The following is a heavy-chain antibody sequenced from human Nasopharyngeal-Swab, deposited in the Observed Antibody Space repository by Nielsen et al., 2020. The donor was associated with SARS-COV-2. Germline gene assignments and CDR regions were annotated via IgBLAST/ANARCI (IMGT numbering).Heavy chain of an antibody. J-gene: IGHJ4*02. CDR1: GYTFTSNG. CDR3: AAGVLGYCSGGSCPDY. V-gene: IGHV1-18*01. Sequence: ASVKVSCKASGYTFTSNGISWVRQAPGQGLEWMGWIIAYNGNTNYAQKLQGRVTMTTDTSTSTAYMKLRSLRSDDTAVYYCAAGVLGYCSGGSCPDYWGQETLVTVSS. D-gene: IGHD2-15*01. CDR2: IIAYNGNT.